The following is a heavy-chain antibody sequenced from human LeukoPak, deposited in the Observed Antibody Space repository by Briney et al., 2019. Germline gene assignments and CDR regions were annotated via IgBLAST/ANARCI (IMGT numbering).Heavy chain of an antibody. Sequence: PSQTLSLTCTVSGGSISSGGYYWSWIRQHPGKGLEWIGYIYYSGSTYYNPSLKSRVTISVDTSKNQLSLKLSSVTAADTAVYYCARERWLQKMGDAFDIWGQGTVVTVSS. CDR3: ARERWLQKMGDAFDI. CDR2: IYYSGST. V-gene: IGHV4-31*03. J-gene: IGHJ3*02. D-gene: IGHD5-24*01. CDR1: GGSISSGGYY.